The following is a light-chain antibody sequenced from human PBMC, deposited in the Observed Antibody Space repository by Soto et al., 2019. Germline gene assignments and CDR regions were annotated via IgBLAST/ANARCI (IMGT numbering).Light chain of an antibody. V-gene: IGKV1-5*03. Sequence: DIQMTQSPSTLSACVGDRVTITCRASQSINTWLAWYQQKPGEAPKLLIYDGSTLERGVPSRFSGSGSGTEFTLTISSLQPDDFATLYCQQYKTYSRTFGQGTKVEVK. J-gene: IGKJ1*01. CDR1: QSINTW. CDR3: QQYKTYSRT. CDR2: DGS.